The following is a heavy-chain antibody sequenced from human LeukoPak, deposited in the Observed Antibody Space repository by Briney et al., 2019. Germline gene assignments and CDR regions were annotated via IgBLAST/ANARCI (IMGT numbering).Heavy chain of an antibody. CDR1: GFTFSSYA. V-gene: IGHV3-30-3*01. J-gene: IGHJ4*02. CDR2: MSYDGSNK. CDR3: ASSRLDYDIDDY. Sequence: GGSLRLSCAASGFTFSSYAMHWVRQAPGKGLEWVAVMSYDGSNKYYADSVKGRFTISRDNSKNTLYLQMNSLRAEDTAVYYCASSRLDYDIDDYWGQGTLVTVSS. D-gene: IGHD3-22*01.